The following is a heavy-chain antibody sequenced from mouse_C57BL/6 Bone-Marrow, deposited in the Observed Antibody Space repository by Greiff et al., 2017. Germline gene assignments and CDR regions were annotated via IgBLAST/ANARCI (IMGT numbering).Heavy chain of an antibody. D-gene: IGHD1-1*01. J-gene: IGHJ3*01. CDR1: GYAFSSYW. CDR3: AREDYYGSSPFAY. V-gene: IGHV1-80*01. Sequence: ESGAELVKPGASVKISCKASGYAFSSYWMNWVKQRPGKGLEWIGQIYPGDGDTNYNGKFKGKATLTADKSSSTAYMQLSSLTSEDSAVYFCAREDYYGSSPFAYWGQGTLVTVSA. CDR2: IYPGDGDT.